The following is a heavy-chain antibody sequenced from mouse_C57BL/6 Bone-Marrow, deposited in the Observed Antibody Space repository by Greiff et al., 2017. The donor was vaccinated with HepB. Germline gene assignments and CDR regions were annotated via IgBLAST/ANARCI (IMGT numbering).Heavy chain of an antibody. CDR3: ASSTGFAY. V-gene: IGHV1-82*01. CDR2: IYPGDGDT. J-gene: IGHJ3*01. CDR1: GYAFSSSW. Sequence: QVQLQQSGPELVKPGASVKISCKASGYAFSSSWMNWVKQRPGKGLEWIGRIYPGDGDTNYNGKFKGKATLTADKSSSTAYMQLSSLTSEDAAVYCCASSTGFAYWGQGTLVTGSA.